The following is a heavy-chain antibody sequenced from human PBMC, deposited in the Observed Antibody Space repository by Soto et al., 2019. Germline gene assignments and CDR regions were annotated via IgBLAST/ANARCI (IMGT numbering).Heavy chain of an antibody. D-gene: IGHD5-12*01. V-gene: IGHV3-53*01. J-gene: IGHJ4*02. CDR2: IYSGGST. CDR1: GFTVSSNY. Sequence: PGGSLRLSCAASGFTVSSNYMSWVRQAPGKGLEWVSVIYSGGSTYYADSVKGRFTISRDNSKNTLSLQMNSLRAEDTAQYYCATGYRSAYGPFDSWGQGTLVTVSS. CDR3: ATGYRSAYGPFDS.